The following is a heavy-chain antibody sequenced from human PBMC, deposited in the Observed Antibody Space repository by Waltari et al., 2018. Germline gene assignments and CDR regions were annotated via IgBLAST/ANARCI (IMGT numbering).Heavy chain of an antibody. J-gene: IGHJ6*02. CDR3: ARKMGIAAL. V-gene: IGHV3-48*03. D-gene: IGHD6-13*01. CDR1: GFTFSTYE. Sequence: EVQLVESGGGLVQPGGSLRLYCAASGFTFSTYEMNWVRQAPGKGREWVSYISSSGSPIYYADSVKGRFTISRDNAKNSLYLQMNSLRAEDTAVYYCARKMGIAALWGQGTTVTVSS. CDR2: ISSSGSPI.